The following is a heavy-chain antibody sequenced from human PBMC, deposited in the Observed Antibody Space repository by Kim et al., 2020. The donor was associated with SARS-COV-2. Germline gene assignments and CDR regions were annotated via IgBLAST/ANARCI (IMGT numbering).Heavy chain of an antibody. CDR3: ARSGVVTAMYIDY. V-gene: IGHV3-11*04. Sequence: VATVKGRFTIARENTKNSLYLQMNGLKAEDTAVYYCARSGVVTAMYIDYWGQGTLVTVSS. J-gene: IGHJ4*02. D-gene: IGHD2-21*02.